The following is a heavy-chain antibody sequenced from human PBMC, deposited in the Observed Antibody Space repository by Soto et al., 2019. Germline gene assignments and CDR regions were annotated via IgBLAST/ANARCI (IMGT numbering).Heavy chain of an antibody. CDR1: GYTFTTYG. D-gene: IGHD2-15*01. Sequence: ASVKVSCKASGYTFTTYGISWVRQAPGQGLEWMGWISGYNDKAKYAQKFQGRVTMTTDTSTSTAYMELRSLRSDDTAVYYCARDWYCSGGSCYDCFDPWGQGTLVTVSS. J-gene: IGHJ5*02. V-gene: IGHV1-18*01. CDR3: ARDWYCSGGSCYDCFDP. CDR2: ISGYNDKA.